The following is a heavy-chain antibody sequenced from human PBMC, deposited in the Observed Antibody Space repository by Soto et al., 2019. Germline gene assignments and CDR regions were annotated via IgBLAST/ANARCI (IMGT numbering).Heavy chain of an antibody. J-gene: IGHJ4*02. D-gene: IGHD3-9*01. CDR2: ISYDGSNK. Sequence: GGSLRLSCAASGFTFSSYAMHWVRQAPCKGLEWVAVISYDGSNKYYADSVKGRFTISRDNSKNTLYLQMNSLRAEDTAVYYCARDRNDILTGYYRPSYYFDYWGQGTLVTVSS. CDR1: GFTFSSYA. CDR3: ARDRNDILTGYYRPSYYFDY. V-gene: IGHV3-30-3*01.